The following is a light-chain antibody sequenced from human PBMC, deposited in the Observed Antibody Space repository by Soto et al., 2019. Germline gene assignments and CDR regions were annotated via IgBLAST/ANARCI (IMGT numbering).Light chain of an antibody. Sequence: DIQMTQSPSSVSASIGDTVTITCRASQDISTLLAWYQQKPGKAPKLLIYGASTLESGVPSRFSGRGSGTDFTLTISSLQSEDYAVYYCQQYRNWPRTFGQGTKVDIK. J-gene: IGKJ1*01. V-gene: IGKV1D-12*01. CDR2: GAS. CDR1: QDISTL. CDR3: QQYRNWPRT.